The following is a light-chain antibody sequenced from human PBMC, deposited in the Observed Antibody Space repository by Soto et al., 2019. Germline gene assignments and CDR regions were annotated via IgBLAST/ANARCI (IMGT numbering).Light chain of an antibody. CDR2: DVS. CDR3: SAFTGTTYV. Sequence: QSALNQPASVSGSPGQSITISCTGTSSDVGGNKYVSWYQHYPGKAPKLMICDVSNRPSGVSNRFSGSESGNTASLTISGLQAEDEADYYCSAFTGTTYVFGTGTKVTVL. V-gene: IGLV2-14*03. CDR1: SSDVGGNKY. J-gene: IGLJ1*01.